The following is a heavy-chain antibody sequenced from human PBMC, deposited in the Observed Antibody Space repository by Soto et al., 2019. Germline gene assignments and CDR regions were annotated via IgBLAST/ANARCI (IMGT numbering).Heavy chain of an antibody. Sequence: QVQLVQSGAEVKKPGSSVKVSCKASGGTFSSYTISWVRQAPGQGIEWMGRIIPILGIANYAQKFQGRVTITADKSTSTAYMELSSLRSEDTAVYYCARAGEGGYCSGGSCYDYWGQGTLVTVSS. CDR3: ARAGEGGYCSGGSCYDY. CDR2: IIPILGIA. V-gene: IGHV1-69*02. J-gene: IGHJ4*02. D-gene: IGHD2-15*01. CDR1: GGTFSSYT.